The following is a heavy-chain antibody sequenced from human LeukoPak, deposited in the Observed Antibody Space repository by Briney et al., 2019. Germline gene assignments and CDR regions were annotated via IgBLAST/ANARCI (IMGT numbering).Heavy chain of an antibody. D-gene: IGHD4-17*01. J-gene: IGHJ6*02. V-gene: IGHV3-23*01. CDR1: GFTFSSCA. CDR3: AKGVTTVRIYYHGMDV. Sequence: GGSLRLSCAASGFTFSSCAMSWVRRAPGKGLEWVSLISGSGDSRYYADPVKGRFTISRDNAKNTLWLQMNSLRAEDTAVYYCAKGVTTVRIYYHGMDVWGQGTTVTVSS. CDR2: ISGSGDSR.